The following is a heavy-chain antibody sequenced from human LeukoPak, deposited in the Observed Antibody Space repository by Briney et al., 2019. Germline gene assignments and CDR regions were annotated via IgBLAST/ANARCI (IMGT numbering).Heavy chain of an antibody. CDR2: FYYSGSI. J-gene: IGHJ5*02. CDR1: GGSISSTSYY. V-gene: IGHV4-39*07. Sequence: SETLSLTCIVSGGSISSTSYYWGWIRQSPGKGLEWIGSFYYSGSIFDNRSLRSRVTISIDMSKNQFLLKLTSVTAADTAVYYCARGMGQVVVVPAAMWLGGFDPWGQGTLVTVSS. CDR3: ARGMGQVVVVPAAMWLGGFDP. D-gene: IGHD2-2*01.